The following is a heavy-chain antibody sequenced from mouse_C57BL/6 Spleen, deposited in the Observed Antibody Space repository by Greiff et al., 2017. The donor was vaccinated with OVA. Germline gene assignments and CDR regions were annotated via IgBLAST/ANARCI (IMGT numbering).Heavy chain of an antibody. CDR3: ASCGNNYYYMDY. J-gene: IGHJ4*01. Sequence: QVQLQQPGAELVRPGSSVKLSCKASGYTFTSYWMHWVKQRPIQGLEWIGNIDPSDSATHYNQKFKDKATLTVDKSSSTAYMQLSILTSDDSAVYYCASCGNNYYYMDYWGQGTSLTVSS. CDR2: IDPSDSAT. CDR1: GYTFTSYW. D-gene: IGHD2-1*01. V-gene: IGHV1-52*01.